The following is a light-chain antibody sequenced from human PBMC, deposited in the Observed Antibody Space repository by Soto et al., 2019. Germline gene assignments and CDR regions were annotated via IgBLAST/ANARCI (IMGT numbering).Light chain of an antibody. CDR1: QSVSSY. CDR2: DAS. V-gene: IGKV3-11*01. CDR3: QQRRNWPPRYT. Sequence: EIVLTQSPATLSLSPGERATLSCRASQSVSSYLAWYQQKPGQAPRLLIYDASNRATGIPARFSGSGSGTDFNLTISSLEPEDFAVYYCQQRRNWPPRYTFGQGTKLEI. J-gene: IGKJ2*01.